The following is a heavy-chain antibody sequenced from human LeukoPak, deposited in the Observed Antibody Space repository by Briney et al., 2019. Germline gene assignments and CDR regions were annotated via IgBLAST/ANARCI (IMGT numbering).Heavy chain of an antibody. CDR2: IKQDGNEK. Sequence: GGPLRLSCAASGFTSSSYWMTWVRQAPGKGLEWVANIKQDGNEKYYVDSVKGRFTISRDNAKNSLYLQMNSLRAEDTAVYYCASGFDSRFFDKWGQGTLVTVSS. D-gene: IGHD3-22*01. V-gene: IGHV3-7*01. CDR1: GFTSSSYW. J-gene: IGHJ4*02. CDR3: ASGFDSRFFDK.